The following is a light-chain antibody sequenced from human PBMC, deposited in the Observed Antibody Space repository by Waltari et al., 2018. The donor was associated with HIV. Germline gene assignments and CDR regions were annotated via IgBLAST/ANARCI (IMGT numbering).Light chain of an antibody. V-gene: IGLV1-47*01. CDR3: VGWDASLSAYV. J-gene: IGLJ1*01. CDR2: KNI. CDR1: SSNIGNDN. Sequence: LTQPPSASGTPGQRVTISCSGSSSNIGNDNVYWYQQLPGTTPKLLIYKNIQRPSGVPDRFAGSKSGTSAYLAISGLRSEDEADYYCVGWDASLSAYVFGAGTKVTVL.